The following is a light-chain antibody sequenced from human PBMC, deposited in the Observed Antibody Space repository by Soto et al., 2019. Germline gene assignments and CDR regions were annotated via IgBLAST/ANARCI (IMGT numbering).Light chain of an antibody. CDR2: GAS. J-gene: IGKJ4*01. CDR3: QQYNDWLT. CDR1: QSVSSN. V-gene: IGKV3-15*01. Sequence: EIVMTQSPDTLSVSPGERATLSCRARQSVSSNLAWYQQKPGQAPRLLIYGASTRATGIPARFSGSGSGTEFTLTISSLQSEDFAVYYCQQYNDWLTFGGGTKVDIK.